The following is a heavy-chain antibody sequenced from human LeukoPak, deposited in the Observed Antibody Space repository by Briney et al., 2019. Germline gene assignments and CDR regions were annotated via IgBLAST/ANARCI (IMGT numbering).Heavy chain of an antibody. D-gene: IGHD3-10*01. J-gene: IGHJ6*03. Sequence: GGSLRLSCAASGFTFSRYSMNWVRQAPGKGLEWVSSISISSNYIYYTDSAKGRFTISRDNAKNSLYLQMNSLRAEDTAVYYCARDRTYGSGSYYVPRSIYYYYMDVWGKGTTVTVSS. V-gene: IGHV3-21*04. CDR1: GFTFSRYS. CDR3: ARDRTYGSGSYYVPRSIYYYYMDV. CDR2: ISISSNYI.